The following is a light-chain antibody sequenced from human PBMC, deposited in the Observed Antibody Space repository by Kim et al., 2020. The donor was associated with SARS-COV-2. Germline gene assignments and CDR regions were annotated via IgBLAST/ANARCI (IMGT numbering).Light chain of an antibody. CDR2: YAS. J-gene: IGKJ4*01. Sequence: ASVGDRVTITCRASQGISSALAWYQQKPGKPPKLLIYYASTLESGVPSRFSGSGSGTDFTLTITSLQPEDFATYFCQQFNSYPLTFGGGTKVDIK. V-gene: IGKV1-13*02. CDR1: QGISSA. CDR3: QQFNSYPLT.